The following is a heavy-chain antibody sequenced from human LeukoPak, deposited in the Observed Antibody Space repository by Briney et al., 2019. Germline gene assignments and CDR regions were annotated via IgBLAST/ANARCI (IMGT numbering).Heavy chain of an antibody. V-gene: IGHV1-69*05. J-gene: IGHJ4*02. CDR3: GRKAGDCGGGSCYSIDY. CDR2: IIPIFGTA. D-gene: IGHD2-15*01. Sequence: SVKVSCKAFGGSFSSEAISWVRQAPGQGLEWMGGIIPIFGTANYAQKFQGRVTITTDESTSTAYMEVSSLRSEDTVVYYCGRKAGDCGGGSCYSIDYWGQGTLVTVSS. CDR1: GGSFSSEA.